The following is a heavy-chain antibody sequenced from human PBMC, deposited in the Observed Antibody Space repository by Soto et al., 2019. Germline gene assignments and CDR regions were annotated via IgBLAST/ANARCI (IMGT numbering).Heavy chain of an antibody. D-gene: IGHD1-26*01. CDR1: GFTFSSYA. V-gene: IGHV3-23*01. Sequence: EVQLLESGGGLVQPGGSLRLSCAASGFTFSSYAMSWVRQAPGKGLEWVSAISGSGGSTYYADSVKGRFTISRDNSKNTLYLQMNSLRAEDPAVYYCAKDPVGRSIAFDIWGQGTMVTVSS. CDR2: ISGSGGST. J-gene: IGHJ3*02. CDR3: AKDPVGRSIAFDI.